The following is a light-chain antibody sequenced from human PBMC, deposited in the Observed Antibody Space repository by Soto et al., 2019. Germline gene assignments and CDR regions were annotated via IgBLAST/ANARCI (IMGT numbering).Light chain of an antibody. V-gene: IGKV3-11*01. CDR3: QQRSNWPSIT. Sequence: EIVLTQSPGTLSLSPGERVTVSCRASQGVSSYLAWYQQKPGQAPRLLIYDASTRATGIPARFSGSGSGTDFTLTINSLEPEDSAVYYCQQRSNWPSITFGQGTRLEIK. J-gene: IGKJ5*01. CDR2: DAS. CDR1: QGVSSY.